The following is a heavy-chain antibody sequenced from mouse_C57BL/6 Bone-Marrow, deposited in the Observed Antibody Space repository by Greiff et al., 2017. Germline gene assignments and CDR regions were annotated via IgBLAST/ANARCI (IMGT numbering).Heavy chain of an antibody. J-gene: IGHJ2*01. D-gene: IGHD2-3*01. CDR2: INPNYGTT. CDR1: GYSFTDYN. Sequence: EVKLVESGPELVKPGASVKISCKASGYSFTDYNMNWVKQSNGKSLEWIGVINPNYGTTSYNQKFKGKATLTVDQSSSTAYMQLNSLTSEDSAVYYCARGGWLLPEFDSWGQGTTLTVSS. CDR3: ARGGWLLPEFDS. V-gene: IGHV1-39*01.